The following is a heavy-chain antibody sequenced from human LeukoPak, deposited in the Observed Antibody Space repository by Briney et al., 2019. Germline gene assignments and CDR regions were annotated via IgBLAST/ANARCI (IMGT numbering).Heavy chain of an antibody. CDR2: IKQDGSEK. Sequence: QSGGSLRLSCAASAFTFNNYWMSWVRQAPGKGLEWVANIKQDGSEKYSVDSVKGRFTIPRDNAKNSLYLQMNSLRAEDTAAYYCARVIHGNIYGPLDYWGQGTLVTVSS. D-gene: IGHD5-18*01. CDR3: ARVIHGNIYGPLDY. V-gene: IGHV3-7*01. CDR1: AFTFNNYW. J-gene: IGHJ4*02.